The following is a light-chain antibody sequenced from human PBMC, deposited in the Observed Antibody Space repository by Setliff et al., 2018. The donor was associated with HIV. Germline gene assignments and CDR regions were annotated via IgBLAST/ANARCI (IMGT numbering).Light chain of an antibody. J-gene: IGLJ1*01. V-gene: IGLV2-14*03. CDR3: SSYTTSSTEV. CDR2: DVS. CDR1: SSDVGGYKY. Sequence: QSVLTQPRSVSGSPGQSVTISCTGTSSDVGGYKYVSWYQHHPGKAPKLMIYDVSKRPSGVSIRFSGSKSGNTASLTISGLQAEDEADYYCSSYTTSSTEVFGTGTKVTVL.